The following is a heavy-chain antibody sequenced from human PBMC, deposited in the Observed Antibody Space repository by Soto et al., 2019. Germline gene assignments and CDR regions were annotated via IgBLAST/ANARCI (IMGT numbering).Heavy chain of an antibody. D-gene: IGHD2-21*01. J-gene: IGHJ6*02. CDR3: GGEFPSTDYYHYCIDV. V-gene: IGHV3-30-3*01. CDR2: ISYDGSNK. Sequence: GGSLRLSCAASGFTFSSYAMHWVRQAPGKGLEWVAVISYDGSNKYYADSVKGRFTISRDNSKNTLYLQMNSLRAEDTAVYYWGGEFPSTDYYHYCIDVCGRESTVTVCS. CDR1: GFTFSSYA.